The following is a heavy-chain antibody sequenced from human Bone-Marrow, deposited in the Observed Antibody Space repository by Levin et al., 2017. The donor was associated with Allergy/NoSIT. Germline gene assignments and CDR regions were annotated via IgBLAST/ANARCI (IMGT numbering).Heavy chain of an antibody. CDR3: ARDADIVQYFDY. D-gene: IGHD2-8*01. Sequence: GGSLRLSCAASGFTFSSYAMHWVRQAPGKGLEWVAVISYDGSNKYYADSVKGRFTISRDNSKNTLYLQMNSLRAEDTAVYYCARDADIVQYFDYWGQGTLVTVSS. CDR2: ISYDGSNK. V-gene: IGHV3-30*04. CDR1: GFTFSSYA. J-gene: IGHJ4*02.